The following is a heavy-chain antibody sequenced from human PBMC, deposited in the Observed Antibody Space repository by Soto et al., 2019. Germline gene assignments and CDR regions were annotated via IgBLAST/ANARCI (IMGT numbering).Heavy chain of an antibody. CDR3: AAAVPGHYSDTSGPEGFDP. J-gene: IGHJ5*02. D-gene: IGHD3-22*01. CDR1: GYTLTELS. V-gene: IGHV1-24*01. Sequence: ASVKVSCKVSGYTLTELSMHWVRQAPGKGLEWMGGFDPEDGETIYALKFQGRVTMTEDTSTDTAYMELSSLRSEDTAVYYCAAAVPGHYSDTSGPEGFDPWGQGSLVTVSS. CDR2: FDPEDGET.